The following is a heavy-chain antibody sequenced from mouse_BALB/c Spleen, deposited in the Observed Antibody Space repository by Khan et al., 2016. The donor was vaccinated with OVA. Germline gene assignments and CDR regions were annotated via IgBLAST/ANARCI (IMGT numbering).Heavy chain of an antibody. CDR1: GYSFTTYY. CDR3: TRHGYVAWFTY. V-gene: IGHV1S135*01. CDR2: IDPFSGDT. D-gene: IGHD2-2*01. J-gene: IGHJ3*01. Sequence: EVQLQESGPELMKPGTSVKISCKASGYSFTTYYIHWVMQSHGKSLEWIGYIDPFSGDTTFNQKFKGMATLTVDKSSSTAYIHLSNLTSEDSAIYYCTRHGYVAWFTYWGQGTLVTVSA.